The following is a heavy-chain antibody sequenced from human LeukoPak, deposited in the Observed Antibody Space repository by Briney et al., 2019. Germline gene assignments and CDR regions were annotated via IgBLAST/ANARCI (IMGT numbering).Heavy chain of an antibody. D-gene: IGHD3-10*01. Sequence: GESLKISCKGSGYSFADSWVAWVRQMPGKGLEWMAIIYPGDSDTRYSPSFEGQVTISADKSISTAYLQWSGLKASDTAKYYCARSPMGWGYGMDVWGQGTTVTVSS. CDR2: IYPGDSDT. V-gene: IGHV5-51*01. J-gene: IGHJ6*02. CDR1: GYSFADSW. CDR3: ARSPMGWGYGMDV.